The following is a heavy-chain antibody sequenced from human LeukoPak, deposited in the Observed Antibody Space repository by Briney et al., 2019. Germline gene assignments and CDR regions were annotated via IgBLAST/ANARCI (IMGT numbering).Heavy chain of an antibody. V-gene: IGHV3-21*01. J-gene: IGHJ3*02. D-gene: IGHD1-7*01. CDR2: ISSSSSYI. CDR3: ARAARYNWNYGDAFDI. Sequence: GGSLRLSCAASGFTFSSYSMNWVRQAPGKGLEWVSSISSSSSYIYYADSVKGRFTISRDNAKNSLYLQMNSLRAEDTAVYYCARAARYNWNYGDAFDIWGQGTMVTVSS. CDR1: GFTFSSYS.